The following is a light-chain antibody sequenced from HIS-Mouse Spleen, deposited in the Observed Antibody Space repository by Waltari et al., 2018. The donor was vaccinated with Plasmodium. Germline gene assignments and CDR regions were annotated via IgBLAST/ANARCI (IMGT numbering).Light chain of an antibody. CDR2: KDG. CDR3: QSADSSGTPNWV. Sequence: SYELTQPPSVSVSPGQTARITCSGDALPKQYAYWYQQKPGQAPLLVIYKDGERPSGIPERFSGSSSGTTVTLTISGVRAEDEADYYCQSADSSGTPNWVFGGGTKLTVL. CDR1: ALPKQY. V-gene: IGLV3-25*03. J-gene: IGLJ3*02.